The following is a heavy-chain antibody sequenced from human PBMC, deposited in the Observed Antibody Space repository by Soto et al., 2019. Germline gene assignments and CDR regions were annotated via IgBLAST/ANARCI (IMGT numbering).Heavy chain of an antibody. CDR2: IWYDGSNK. J-gene: IGHJ5*02. Sequence: GGSLRLSCAASGFIVSSYGMHWVRQAPGKGLEWVAFIWYDGSNKYNADSVKGRFTISRDNSKNILYLQMNSLRADDTAVYYCARDFRDYYDSSGYSWFDPWGQGTLVTVSS. CDR1: GFIVSSYG. D-gene: IGHD3-22*01. V-gene: IGHV3-33*01. CDR3: ARDFRDYYDSSGYSWFDP.